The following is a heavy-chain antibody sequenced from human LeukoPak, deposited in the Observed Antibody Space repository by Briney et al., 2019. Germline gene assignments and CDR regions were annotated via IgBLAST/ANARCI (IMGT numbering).Heavy chain of an antibody. Sequence: PGGSLRLSCAASGFTFSSYGMHWVSQAPGKGLEWVAVIWYDGSNKYYADSVKGRFTISRDNSTNTLYLQMNSLRAEDTAVYYCARDRSRYCSGGSCYFFDYWGRGTLVTVSS. CDR3: ARDRSRYCSGGSCYFFDY. D-gene: IGHD2-15*01. CDR2: IWYDGSNK. CDR1: GFTFSSYG. J-gene: IGHJ4*02. V-gene: IGHV3-33*01.